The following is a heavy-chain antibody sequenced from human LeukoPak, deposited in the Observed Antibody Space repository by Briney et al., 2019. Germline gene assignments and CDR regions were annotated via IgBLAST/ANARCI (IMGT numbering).Heavy chain of an antibody. V-gene: IGHV4-59*01. Sequence: SETLSLTCTVSGGSISSYYWSWIRQPPGKGLEWIGYIYYSGSTNYNPSLKSRVTISVDTSKNQFSLKLSSVTAADTAVYYCAREFVAVAGNPDWYFDLWGRGTLVTVSS. D-gene: IGHD6-19*01. CDR1: GGSISSYY. J-gene: IGHJ2*01. CDR3: AREFVAVAGNPDWYFDL. CDR2: IYYSGST.